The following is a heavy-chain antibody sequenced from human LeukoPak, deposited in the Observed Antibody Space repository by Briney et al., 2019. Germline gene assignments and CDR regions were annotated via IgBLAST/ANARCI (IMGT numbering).Heavy chain of an antibody. CDR3: ARDYYGSIDL. D-gene: IGHD3-10*01. Sequence: GGSLRLSCVASGFTFGNYWMHWVRQAPGKELVCISRINNDGSTVYADSVAGRFTISRDNARNTLYLQVNTLRVEDTAVYYCARDYYGSIDLWGQGTLVTVSS. J-gene: IGHJ1*01. CDR2: INNDGST. V-gene: IGHV3-74*01. CDR1: GFTFGNYW.